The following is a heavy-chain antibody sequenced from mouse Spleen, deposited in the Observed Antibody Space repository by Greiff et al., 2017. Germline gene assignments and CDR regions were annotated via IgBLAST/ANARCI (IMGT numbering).Heavy chain of an antibody. J-gene: IGHJ4*01. Sequence: EVKLVESGGGLVKPGGSLKLSCAASGFTFSSYAMSWVRQTPEKRLEWVATISSGGGNTYYPDSVKGRFTISRDNAKNTLYLQMSSLKSEDTAVYYCARRPVVGGAMGYRGPGTSVPVSS. CDR3: ARRPVVGGAMGY. CDR1: GFTFSSYA. CDR2: ISSGGGNT. D-gene: IGHD1-1*01. V-gene: IGHV5-9*04.